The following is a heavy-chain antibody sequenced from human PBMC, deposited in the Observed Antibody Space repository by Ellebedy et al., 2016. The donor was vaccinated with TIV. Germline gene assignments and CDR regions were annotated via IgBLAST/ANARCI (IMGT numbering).Heavy chain of an antibody. J-gene: IGHJ4*02. Sequence: GESLKTSCAASGFTSSSYAMSWVRPAPGKGLEWVSAISGSGGYTYYADSVKGRFTISRDKSKNTIYLQMNSRRADDTAVYYCARKTQFRSPSCLDYWGQGTLVTVSS. V-gene: IGHV3-23*01. CDR1: GFTSSSYA. CDR2: ISGSGGYT. CDR3: ARKTQFRSPSCLDY. D-gene: IGHD2-2*01.